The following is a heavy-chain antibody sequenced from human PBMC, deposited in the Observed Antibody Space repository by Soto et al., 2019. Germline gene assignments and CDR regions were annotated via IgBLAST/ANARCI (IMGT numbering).Heavy chain of an antibody. D-gene: IGHD6-13*01. CDR3: ARGRGSSWYSIPNYSYYGMDV. V-gene: IGHV1-8*01. CDR1: GYTFTSYD. Sequence: GASVKVSCKASGYTFTSYDINWVRQATGQGLEWMGWMNPNSGNTGYAQKFQGRVTMTRNTSISTAYMELSSLRSEDTAVYYCARGRGSSWYSIPNYSYYGMDVWGQGTTVTVSS. CDR2: MNPNSGNT. J-gene: IGHJ6*02.